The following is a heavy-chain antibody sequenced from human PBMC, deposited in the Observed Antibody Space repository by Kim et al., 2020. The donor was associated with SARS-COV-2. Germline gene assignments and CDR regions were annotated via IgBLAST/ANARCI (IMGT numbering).Heavy chain of an antibody. CDR3: TTGPVMATNGY. CDR2: T. Sequence: TDYAAPVKGRFTISRDDSKNTLYLQMNSLKTEDTAVYYCTTGPVMATNGYWGQGTLVTVSS. V-gene: IGHV3-15*01. J-gene: IGHJ4*02. D-gene: IGHD2-21*01.